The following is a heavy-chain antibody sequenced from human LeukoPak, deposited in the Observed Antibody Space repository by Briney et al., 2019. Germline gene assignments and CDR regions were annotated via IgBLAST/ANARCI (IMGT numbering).Heavy chain of an antibody. CDR2: IYYSGST. CDR3: ARSGTRDIVVVPAADDAFDI. CDR1: GGSISSSSYY. J-gene: IGHJ3*02. D-gene: IGHD2-2*01. V-gene: IGHV4-39*07. Sequence: SETLSLTCTVSGGSISSSSYYWGWIRQPPGKGLEWIGSIYYSGSTYYNPSLKSRVTMSVDTSKNQFSLKLSSVTAADTAVYYCARSGTRDIVVVPAADDAFDIWGQGTMVTVSS.